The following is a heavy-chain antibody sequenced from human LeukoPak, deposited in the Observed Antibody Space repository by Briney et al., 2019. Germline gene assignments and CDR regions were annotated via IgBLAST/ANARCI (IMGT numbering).Heavy chain of an antibody. CDR1: GYTFTSYG. CDR2: ISAYNGYT. V-gene: IGHV1-18*01. D-gene: IGHD7-27*01. J-gene: IGHJ3*02. CDR3: ARIDWGLDAFDI. Sequence: ASVKVSCKASGYTFTSYGISWVRQAPGQGLEWMGWISAYNGYTNYAQKMQGRVTMTTDTSTSTAYMELGSLRSDDTAVYYCARIDWGLDAFDIWGQGTRVTVS.